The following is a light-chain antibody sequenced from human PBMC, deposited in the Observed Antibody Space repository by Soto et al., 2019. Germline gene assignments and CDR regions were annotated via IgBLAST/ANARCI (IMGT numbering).Light chain of an antibody. CDR1: QSLLQSDGKTY. J-gene: IGKJ2*01. V-gene: IGKV2D-29*01. CDR2: EGS. CDR3: LQSAHLPRT. Sequence: DVVMTQTPLSLSVTPGQSASISCKSSQSLLQSDGKTYLYWYLQRPGQPPQVLIYEGSNRFSGVPDRFSGSWSGTDFTLKISRVEAEDVGVYYCLQSAHLPRTFGQGTKLEIK.